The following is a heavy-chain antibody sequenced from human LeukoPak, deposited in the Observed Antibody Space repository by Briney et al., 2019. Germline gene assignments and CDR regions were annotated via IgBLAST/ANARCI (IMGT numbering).Heavy chain of an antibody. D-gene: IGHD6-13*01. CDR3: ARVRAAAGKVDFDY. Sequence: SETLSLTCTVSGGSLSSYYWSWVRQPAGKGLEWVGRIYTSGSTYYNPSIKGRVTISVDTSKNHFSLKLSSVTAADTAVYYCARVRAAAGKVDFDYWGQGTLVTVS. CDR2: IYTSGST. CDR1: GGSLSSYY. V-gene: IGHV4-4*07. J-gene: IGHJ4*02.